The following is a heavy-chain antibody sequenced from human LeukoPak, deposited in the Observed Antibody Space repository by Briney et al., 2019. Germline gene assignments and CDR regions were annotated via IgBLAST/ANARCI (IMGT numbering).Heavy chain of an antibody. V-gene: IGHV3-74*01. CDR3: VRGRGSYGWFDP. CDR2: ISGDGTAR. Sequence: GGSLRLSCAASGFTSSSYWMHWVRQVPGKGLVWVSRISGDGTARNYTDSVKGRFTISRDDAKNTVDLQMNSLRGEDTAVYYCVRGRGSYGWFDPWGQGTLVTVSS. D-gene: IGHD3-10*01. J-gene: IGHJ5*02. CDR1: GFTSSSYW.